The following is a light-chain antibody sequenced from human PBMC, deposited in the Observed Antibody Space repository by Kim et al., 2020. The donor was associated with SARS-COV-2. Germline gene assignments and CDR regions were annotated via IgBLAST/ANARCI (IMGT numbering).Light chain of an antibody. CDR1: QSVRTK. Sequence: SPGERASHSCRASQSVRTKLAWYEQKPGQAPRLLIYGASTRATGIPARFSGSGSGTDFTLTINNLQSEDFAVYFCQQYDNWPPITFGQGTRLEIK. CDR2: GAS. CDR3: QQYDNWPPIT. V-gene: IGKV3D-15*01. J-gene: IGKJ5*01.